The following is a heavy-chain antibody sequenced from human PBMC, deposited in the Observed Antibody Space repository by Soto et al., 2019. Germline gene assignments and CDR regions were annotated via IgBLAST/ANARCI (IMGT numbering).Heavy chain of an antibody. V-gene: IGHV4-39*01. D-gene: IGHD6-13*01. CDR1: GASISSSSCY. CDR3: ARWGSSWYYFDY. CDR2: IYYSGST. Sequence: SETLSLTCTVSGASISSSSCYWGWFRQPPGKGLEWIGSIYYSGSTYYNPSLKSRVTISVDTSKNQFSLKLSSVTAADTAVYYCARWGSSWYYFDYWGQGTLVTVS. J-gene: IGHJ4*02.